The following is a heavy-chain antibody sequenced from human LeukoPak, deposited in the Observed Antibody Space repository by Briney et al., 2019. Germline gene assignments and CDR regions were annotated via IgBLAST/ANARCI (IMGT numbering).Heavy chain of an antibody. CDR1: GYTFTSYD. CDR2: MSPNSGNT. J-gene: IGHJ5*02. D-gene: IGHD3-3*01. CDR3: ARGIRFLTYSWFDP. V-gene: IGHV1-8*01. Sequence: ASVKVSFKASGYTFTSYDINWVRQATGQGLEWMGWMSPNSGNTGYAQKFQGRVTMTRNTSISTAYMELSSLRSEDTAVYYCARGIRFLTYSWFDPWGQGTLVTVSS.